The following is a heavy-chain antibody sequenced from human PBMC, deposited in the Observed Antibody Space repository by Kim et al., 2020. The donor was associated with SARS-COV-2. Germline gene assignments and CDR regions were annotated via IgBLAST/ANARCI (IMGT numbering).Heavy chain of an antibody. CDR2: VYYSGTT. J-gene: IGHJ5*02. D-gene: IGHD3-16*01. Sequence: SETLSLTCTVSGGSISSSNYHWGWIRQPPGKGLEWIGSVYYSGTTYYKPSLRSRVTISVDTSKNQFSLKLSSVTAADTAVYYCAREVNDESTGESWGQGALVTVSS. CDR1: GGSISSSNYH. V-gene: IGHV4-39*01. CDR3: AREVNDESTGES.